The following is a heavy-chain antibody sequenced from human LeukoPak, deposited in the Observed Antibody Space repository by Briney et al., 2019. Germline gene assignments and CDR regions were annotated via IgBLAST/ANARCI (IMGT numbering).Heavy chain of an antibody. J-gene: IGHJ4*02. CDR2: IYSGGST. CDR1: GFTFSSYA. Sequence: GGSLRLSCAASGFTFSSYAMSWVRQAPGKGLEWVSVIYSGGSTYYADSVKGRFTVSRDNSKNTLYLQMNGLRAEDTAVYYCARGGDVVVPAATYYFDYWGQGTLVTVSS. CDR3: ARGGDVVVPAATYYFDY. V-gene: IGHV3-66*01. D-gene: IGHD2-2*01.